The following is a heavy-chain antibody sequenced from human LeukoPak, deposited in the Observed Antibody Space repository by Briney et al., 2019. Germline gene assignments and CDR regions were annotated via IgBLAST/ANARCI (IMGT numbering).Heavy chain of an antibody. CDR3: ARGDSGWYILDY. CDR1: GGSISSYY. D-gene: IGHD6-19*01. Sequence: PSETLSLTCTVSGGSISSYYWSWIRQPPGKGLEWIGYIYYSGSTNYNPSLKSRVTISVDTSKNQFSLKLSSVTAADTAVYYCARGDSGWYILDYWGQGTLVTVSS. V-gene: IGHV4-59*01. J-gene: IGHJ4*02. CDR2: IYYSGST.